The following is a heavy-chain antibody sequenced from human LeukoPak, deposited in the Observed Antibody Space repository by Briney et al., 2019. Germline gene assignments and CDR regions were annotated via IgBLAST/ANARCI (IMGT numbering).Heavy chain of an antibody. J-gene: IGHJ5*02. CDR1: GYTFTRYY. Sequence: ASVKVSCKASGYTFTRYYMHWVRQAPGQGLEWMGWINPNSGGTNYAQKFQGRVTMTRDTSISTAYMELSRLRSDDTAVYYCARDWCSSTSCYEYWFDPWGQGTLVTVSS. CDR2: INPNSGGT. D-gene: IGHD2-2*01. CDR3: ARDWCSSTSCYEYWFDP. V-gene: IGHV1-2*02.